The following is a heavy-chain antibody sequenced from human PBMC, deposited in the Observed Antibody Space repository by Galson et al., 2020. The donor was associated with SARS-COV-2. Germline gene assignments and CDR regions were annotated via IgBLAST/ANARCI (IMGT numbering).Heavy chain of an antibody. V-gene: IGHV1-24*01. D-gene: IGHD6-13*01. CDR2: FDPEDGET. CDR3: ATALAAAGYNYYYYGMDV. Sequence: ASVKVSCKVSGYTLTELSMHWVRQAPGKGLEWMGGFDPEDGETIYAQKFQGRVTMTEDTSTDTAYMELSSLRSADTAVYYCATALAAAGYNYYYYGMDVWGQGTTVTVSS. J-gene: IGHJ6*02. CDR1: GYTLTELS.